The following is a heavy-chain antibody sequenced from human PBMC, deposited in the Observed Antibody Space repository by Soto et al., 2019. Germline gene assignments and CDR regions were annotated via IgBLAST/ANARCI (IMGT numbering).Heavy chain of an antibody. CDR3: AREEYSSSMNYYYYGMDV. Sequence: QVQLVQSGAEVKKPGASVKVSCKASGYTFTGYYMHWVRQAPGQGLEWMGWINPNSGGTNYAQKFQGWVTMTRDTSISTAYMELSRLRSDDTAVYYCAREEYSSSMNYYYYGMDVWGQGTTVTVSS. J-gene: IGHJ6*02. CDR1: GYTFTGYY. D-gene: IGHD6-6*01. CDR2: INPNSGGT. V-gene: IGHV1-2*04.